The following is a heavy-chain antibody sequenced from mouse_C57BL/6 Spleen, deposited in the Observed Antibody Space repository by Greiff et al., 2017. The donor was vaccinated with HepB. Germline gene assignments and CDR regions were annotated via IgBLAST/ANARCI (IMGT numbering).Heavy chain of an antibody. Sequence: QVQLQQSGAELVMPGASVKLSCKASGYTFTSYWMHWVKQRPGQGLEWIGEIDPSDSYTNYNQKFKGKSTLTVDKSSSTAYMQLSSLTSEDSAVYYCARADYDAGFAYWGQGTLVTVSA. CDR2: IDPSDSYT. CDR1: GYTFTSYW. D-gene: IGHD2-4*01. CDR3: ARADYDAGFAY. J-gene: IGHJ3*01. V-gene: IGHV1-69*01.